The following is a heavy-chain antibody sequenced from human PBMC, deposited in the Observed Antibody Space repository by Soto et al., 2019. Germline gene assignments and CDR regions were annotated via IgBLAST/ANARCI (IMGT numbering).Heavy chain of an antibody. CDR1: GFTFSNAW. D-gene: IGHD6-19*01. CDR3: TTEGIIAVAGTLGDFDY. CDR2: IKSKTDGGTT. V-gene: IGHV3-15*07. J-gene: IGHJ4*02. Sequence: EVQLVESGGGLVKPGGSLRLSCAASGFTFSNAWMNWVRQAPGKGLEWVGRIKSKTDGGTTDYAAPVKGSFTISRDDSKNTLYLQMNSLKTEDTAVYYCTTEGIIAVAGTLGDFDYWGQGTLVTVSS.